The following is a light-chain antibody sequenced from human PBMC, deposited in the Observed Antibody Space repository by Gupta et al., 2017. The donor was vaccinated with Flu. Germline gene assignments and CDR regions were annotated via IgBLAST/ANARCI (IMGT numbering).Light chain of an antibody. CDR1: QVVSSY. J-gene: IGKJ1*01. V-gene: IGKV3-11*01. CDR3: QQRSNSPRT. Sequence: EGAIPSGRGRQVVSSYLAWYQQKPGQAPRLLIYDASSRATGIPDRFSGSGSGTDFTLTISSLEPEDFAVYYCQQRSNSPRTFGQGTKVEIK. CDR2: DAS.